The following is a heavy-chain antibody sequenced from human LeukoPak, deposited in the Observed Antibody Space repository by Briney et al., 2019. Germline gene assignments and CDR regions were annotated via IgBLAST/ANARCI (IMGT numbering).Heavy chain of an antibody. D-gene: IGHD1-14*01. CDR3: ARAGPGTTRYFDY. V-gene: IGHV4-59*01. CDR1: GGSISSYY. J-gene: IGHJ4*02. Sequence: SETLSLTCTVSGGSISSYYWSWIRQPPGKGLEWIGYIYYSGSTNYNPSLKSRVTISVDTSKNQFSLKLSSVTAADTTMYYCARAGPGTTRYFDYWGQGTLVTVSS. CDR2: IYYSGST.